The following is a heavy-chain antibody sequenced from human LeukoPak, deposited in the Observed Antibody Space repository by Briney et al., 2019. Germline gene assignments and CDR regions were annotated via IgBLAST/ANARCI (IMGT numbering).Heavy chain of an antibody. D-gene: IGHD3-22*01. V-gene: IGHV1-18*01. Sequence: GASVKVSCKASGYTLTSYGISWVRQAPGQGLEWMGWISAYNGNTNYAQKLQGRVTMTTDTSTSTAYMELRSLRSDDTAVYYCARATGSGDSSGYRSPFDYWGQGTLVTVSS. CDR2: ISAYNGNT. CDR3: ARATGSGDSSGYRSPFDY. CDR1: GYTLTSYG. J-gene: IGHJ4*02.